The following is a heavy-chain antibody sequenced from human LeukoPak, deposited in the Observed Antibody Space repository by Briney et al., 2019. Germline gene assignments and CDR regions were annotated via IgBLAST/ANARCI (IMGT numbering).Heavy chain of an antibody. CDR3: ARGFSSSWYHYFDH. Sequence: PSETLSLTCAVYGGSFSGYYWSWIRQPPGKGLEWIGEINNSGSTNYNPSLKSRVTISVDTSKNQFSLKLSSVTAADTAVYYCARGFSSSWYHYFDHWGQGTLVTVSS. D-gene: IGHD6-13*01. J-gene: IGHJ4*02. CDR1: GGSFSGYY. V-gene: IGHV4-34*01. CDR2: INNSGST.